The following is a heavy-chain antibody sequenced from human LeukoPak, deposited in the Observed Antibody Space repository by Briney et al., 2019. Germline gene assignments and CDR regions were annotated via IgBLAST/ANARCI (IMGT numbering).Heavy chain of an antibody. CDR1: GFTFSSYA. CDR3: ARDEGDGYNCPDY. J-gene: IGHJ4*02. CDR2: ISYDGSNK. V-gene: IGHV3-30*01. D-gene: IGHD5-24*01. Sequence: PGGSLRLSCAASGFTFSSYAMHWVRQAPGKELEWVAVISYDGSNKYYADSVKGRFTISRDNSKNTLYLQMNSLRAEDTAVYYCARDEGDGYNCPDYWGQGTLVTVSS.